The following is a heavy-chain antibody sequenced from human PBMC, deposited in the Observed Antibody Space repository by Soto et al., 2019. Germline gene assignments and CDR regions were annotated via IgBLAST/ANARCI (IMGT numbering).Heavy chain of an antibody. V-gene: IGHV5-51*01. CDR2: IYPGDSDT. J-gene: IGHJ6*02. Sequence: PGESLKISCKGSGYSFTSYWIGWGRQMPGKGLEWMGIIYPGDSDTRYSPSFQGQVTISADKSISTAYLQWSSLKASDTAMYYCARHEDIVVVPAASHLVNYYGMDVWGQGTTVTVSS. CDR3: ARHEDIVVVPAASHLVNYYGMDV. D-gene: IGHD2-2*01. CDR1: GYSFTSYW.